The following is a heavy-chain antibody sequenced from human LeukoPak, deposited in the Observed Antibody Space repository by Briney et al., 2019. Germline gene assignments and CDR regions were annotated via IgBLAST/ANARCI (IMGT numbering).Heavy chain of an antibody. CDR3: AKTPSEVAGTLFDY. V-gene: IGHV3-21*04. CDR2: ISSSSSYI. J-gene: IGHJ4*02. CDR1: GFTFSSYS. Sequence: GGSLRLSCAASGFTFSSYSMNWVRQAPGKGLEWVSSISSSSSYIYYADSVKGRFTISRDNSKNTLYLQMNSLRAEDTAVYYCAKTPSEVAGTLFDYWGLGTLVTVSS. D-gene: IGHD6-19*01.